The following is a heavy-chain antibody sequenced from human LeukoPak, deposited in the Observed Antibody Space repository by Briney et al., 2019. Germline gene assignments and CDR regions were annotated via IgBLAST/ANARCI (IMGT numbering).Heavy chain of an antibody. V-gene: IGHV4-59*01. Sequence: SETLSLTCTVSGGSISSYYWSWIRQPPGKGLEWIGYIYYSGSTNYNPSLKSRVTISVDTSKNQFSLKLSSVTAADTAVYYCAREFPLTDYYGSGSYGFDYWGRGTLVTVSS. CDR1: GGSISSYY. J-gene: IGHJ4*02. D-gene: IGHD3-10*01. CDR2: IYYSGST. CDR3: AREFPLTDYYGSGSYGFDY.